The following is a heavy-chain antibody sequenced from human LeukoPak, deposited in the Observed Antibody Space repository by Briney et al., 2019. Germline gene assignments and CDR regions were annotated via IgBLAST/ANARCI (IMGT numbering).Heavy chain of an antibody. CDR2: IYYSGTT. V-gene: IGHV4-59*08. Sequence: PSETLSLTCTVSGGSISTFYWSWIRERPGKGLEWVGYIYYSGTTNYSPSLKRRVTISVDMSKSQFSLNLSSVTAADAALYYCARHGPLYDIWSAQFYFDYWGQGTLVAVSS. D-gene: IGHD3-3*01. CDR1: GGSISTFY. J-gene: IGHJ4*02. CDR3: ARHGPLYDIWSAQFYFDY.